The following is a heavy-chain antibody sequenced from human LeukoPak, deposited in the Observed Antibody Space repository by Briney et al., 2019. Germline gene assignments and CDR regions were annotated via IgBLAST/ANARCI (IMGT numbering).Heavy chain of an antibody. V-gene: IGHV4-61*02. CDR3: ATYDDRLVLNY. J-gene: IGHJ4*02. CDR1: GGSISSGSYY. Sequence: NPSETLSLTCTVSGGSISSGSYYWSWIRQPAGKGLEWIGRIYTSGSTNYNPSLKSRVTMPVDTSKNQFSLKLSSVTAADTAVYYCATYDDRLVLNYWGQGTLVTVSS. CDR2: IYTSGST. D-gene: IGHD4-17*01.